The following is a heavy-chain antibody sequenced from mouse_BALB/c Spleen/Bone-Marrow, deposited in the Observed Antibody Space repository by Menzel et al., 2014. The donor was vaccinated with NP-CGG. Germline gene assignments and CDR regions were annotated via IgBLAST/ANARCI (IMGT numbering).Heavy chain of an antibody. J-gene: IGHJ1*01. D-gene: IGHD1-1*01. CDR1: GFVFSRYW. CDR3: ARLNYYGNLFV. CDR2: INPESSTI. V-gene: IGHV4-1*02. Sequence: EVKLMESGGGLVQPGGSLKLSCAASGFVFSRYWMSWVRQAPGKGLEWIGEINPESSTISYTPSLKDKFIISRDNAKNTLYLQMSKVRSEDTALYYCARLNYYGNLFVWGAGTTVTVSS.